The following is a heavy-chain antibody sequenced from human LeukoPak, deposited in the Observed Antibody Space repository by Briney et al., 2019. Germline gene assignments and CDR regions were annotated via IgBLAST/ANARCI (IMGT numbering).Heavy chain of an antibody. Sequence: GGSLRLSCTASGFVFSSYSMSWVRQAPGKGLEWVSVITGSGGNTYYADSVKGRFTISKDNSKNTVYLQMSSLRVDDTAVYYCAKAASSSWPSYYYGMDVWGQGTTVTVSS. J-gene: IGHJ6*02. CDR2: ITGSGGNT. CDR1: GFVFSSYS. D-gene: IGHD6-13*01. V-gene: IGHV3-23*01. CDR3: AKAASSSWPSYYYGMDV.